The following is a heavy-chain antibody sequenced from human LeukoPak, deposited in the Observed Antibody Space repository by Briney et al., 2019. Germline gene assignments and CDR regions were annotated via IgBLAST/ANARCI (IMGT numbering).Heavy chain of an antibody. CDR3: ARDSSGSGSYYHWFDP. Sequence: MSGRSLRLSCAASGFTFSSYAMSWVPQAPRKGLECIGYVFSSGSTNYNPSLKSRVTISLDTSKNQFSLKLNSVTAADTAVYYCARDSSGSGSYYHWFDPWGQGTLVTVSS. V-gene: IGHV4-59*01. J-gene: IGHJ5*02. CDR1: GFTFSSYA. D-gene: IGHD3-10*01. CDR2: VFSSGST.